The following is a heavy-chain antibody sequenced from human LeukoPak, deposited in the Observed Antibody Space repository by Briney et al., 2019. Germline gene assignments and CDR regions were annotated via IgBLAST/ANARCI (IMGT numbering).Heavy chain of an antibody. Sequence: PSETLSLTCTVSGGSISSSSYYWGWIRQPPGKGLERIGSIYYSGSTYYNPSLKSRVTISVDTSKNQFSLKLSSVTAAVTAMYYCARHHCTNGICYTPDFDYWGQGTLVTVSS. CDR1: GGSISSSSYY. J-gene: IGHJ4*02. CDR2: IYYSGST. D-gene: IGHD2-8*01. CDR3: ARHHCTNGICYTPDFDY. V-gene: IGHV4-39*01.